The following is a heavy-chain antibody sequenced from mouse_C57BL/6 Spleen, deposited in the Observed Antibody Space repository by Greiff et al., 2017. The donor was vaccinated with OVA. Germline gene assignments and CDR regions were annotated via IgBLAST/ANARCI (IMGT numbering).Heavy chain of an antibody. D-gene: IGHD2-4*01. CDR2: IDPSDSYT. V-gene: IGHV1-50*01. Sequence: QVQLQQPGAELVKPGASVKLSCKASGYTFTSYWMQWVKQRPGQGLEWIGEIDPSDSYTNYNQKFKGKATLTVDTSSSTAYMQLSSLTSEDSAVYYCARGDYDEDYWGQGTTLTVSS. CDR3: ARGDYDEDY. J-gene: IGHJ2*01. CDR1: GYTFTSYW.